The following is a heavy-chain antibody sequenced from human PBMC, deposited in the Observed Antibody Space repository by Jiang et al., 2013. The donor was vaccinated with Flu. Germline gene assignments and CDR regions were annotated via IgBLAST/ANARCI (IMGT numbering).Heavy chain of an antibody. J-gene: IGHJ4*02. CDR3: ARATVDAGFFYFDS. CDR1: GDTFSNSA. D-gene: IGHD6-19*01. CDR2: VIIAFGSP. Sequence: GAEVRRPGSSVKVSCKASGDTFSNSAFSWVRQAPGQGLEWMGGVIIAFGSPNYAQKFQGRATISAEEYTNTVYMELSSLTSEDTALYYCARATVDAGFFYFDSWGQGTLVTVSS. V-gene: IGHV1-69*01.